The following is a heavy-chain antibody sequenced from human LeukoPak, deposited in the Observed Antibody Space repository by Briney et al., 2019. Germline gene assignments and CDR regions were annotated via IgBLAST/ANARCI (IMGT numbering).Heavy chain of an antibody. D-gene: IGHD5-18*01. V-gene: IGHV1-46*01. CDR2: IKPSCGSK. CDR1: VYTFTSYY. CDR3: ARVGTAMPYELFDY. J-gene: IGHJ4*02. Sequence: ASVKVSCKASVYTFTSYYMHWVRPAPGQGREWMGIIKPSCGSKSYAQKFQGRVNMTRDTSKSTVYMELSSLRSEDTAVYYCARVGTAMPYELFDYWGQGTLVTVSS.